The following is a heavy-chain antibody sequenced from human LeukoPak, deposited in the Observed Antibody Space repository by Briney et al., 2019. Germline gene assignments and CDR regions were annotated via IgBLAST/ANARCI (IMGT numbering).Heavy chain of an antibody. V-gene: IGHV3-23*01. D-gene: IGHD3-16*01. CDR3: GKEGGA. CDR2: IVGRGGST. Sequence: MTXXRQAPGNGAEWVSAIVGRGGSTYDADSLGGRFTISRDNSKDMVYLQMNSLKVEDTATYYCGKEGGAWGQGTKVTVSS. J-gene: IGHJ5*02.